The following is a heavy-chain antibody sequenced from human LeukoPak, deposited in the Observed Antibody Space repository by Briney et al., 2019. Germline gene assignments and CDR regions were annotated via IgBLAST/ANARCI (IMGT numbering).Heavy chain of an antibody. CDR3: ARDDGRGVVTPY. Sequence: SETLSLTGTVSGGSISSYYWSWIRQPPGKGLEWSGYIYYSGRTFYNPSLKSRVAISVDTSKNQFSLNLMSVTAADTAVYYCARDDGRGVVTPYWGQGTLVTVSS. D-gene: IGHD2-21*02. CDR1: GGSISSYY. CDR2: IYYSGRT. V-gene: IGHV4-59*12. J-gene: IGHJ4*02.